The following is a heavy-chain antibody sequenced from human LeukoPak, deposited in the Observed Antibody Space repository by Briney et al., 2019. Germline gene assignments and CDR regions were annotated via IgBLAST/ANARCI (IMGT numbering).Heavy chain of an antibody. J-gene: IGHJ5*02. Sequence: ASVKVSCKASGYTFTSYGVTWVRQAPGQGLEWMGWISAYNGNTNYAQKFQGRVTMTTDTSTSTAYMELRSLRSDDTAVYYCARARLQYSSGLTSWFDPWGQGTLVTVSS. D-gene: IGHD4-11*01. CDR1: GYTFTSYG. CDR2: ISAYNGNT. CDR3: ARARLQYSSGLTSWFDP. V-gene: IGHV1-18*01.